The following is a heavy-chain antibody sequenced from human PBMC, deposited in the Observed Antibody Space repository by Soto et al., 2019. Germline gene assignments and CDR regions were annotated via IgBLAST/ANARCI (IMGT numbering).Heavy chain of an antibody. CDR2: IYYSGST. Sequence: KQSQTLSLTCTVSGGSISSYYWSWIRQPPGKGLEWIGYIYYSGSTNYNPSLKSRVTISVDTSKNQFSLKLSSVTAADTAVYYCARQDYGDYVGYYYGMDVWGQGTTVTVSS. CDR3: ARQDYGDYVGYYYGMDV. CDR1: GGSISSYY. V-gene: IGHV4-59*01. J-gene: IGHJ6*02. D-gene: IGHD4-17*01.